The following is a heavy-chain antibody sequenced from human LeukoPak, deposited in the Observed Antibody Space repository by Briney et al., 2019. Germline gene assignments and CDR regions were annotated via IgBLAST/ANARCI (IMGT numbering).Heavy chain of an antibody. CDR3: ARDRGGGISVAGYFDY. D-gene: IGHD6-19*01. J-gene: IGHJ4*02. Sequence: PGTSLRLSCVASGFTFSSHGMHWIRQAPGKGLEWVAIIWYDGSNTYYADFVKGRFTVSRDNSKNTLFLQMNSLRAEDTAVYYCARDRGGGISVAGYFDYWGQGTLATVSS. CDR2: IWYDGSNT. V-gene: IGHV3-33*01. CDR1: GFTFSSHG.